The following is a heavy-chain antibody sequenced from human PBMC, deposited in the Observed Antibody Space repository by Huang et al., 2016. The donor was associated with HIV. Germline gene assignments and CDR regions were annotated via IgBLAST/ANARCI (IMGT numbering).Heavy chain of an antibody. V-gene: IGHV1-18*01. CDR1: GYTFTNYV. Sequence: QVQLVQSGAEVKKPGASVKVSCKASGYTFTNYVISWVRQAPGQGLEWMGGISAYNGNSNYAQKVQGRVTMTTDTSTTTVYMELRNLRSDDTAVYYCATDYFDSSGNGAFDIWGQGTMVTVSS. CDR3: ATDYFDSSGNGAFDI. D-gene: IGHD3-22*01. CDR2: ISAYNGNS. J-gene: IGHJ3*02.